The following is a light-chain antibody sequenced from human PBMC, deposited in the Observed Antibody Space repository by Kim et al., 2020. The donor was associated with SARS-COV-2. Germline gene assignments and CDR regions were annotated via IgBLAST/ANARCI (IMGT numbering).Light chain of an antibody. CDR2: QNE. CDR3: QAWHVITVM. Sequence: SYKLTQPPSVSVSPGQTASITCSGDELGDKFVLWYQQKRGQSPVLLIYQNEKRPSGIPERVSGSNSGNTATLTISGTQAIDEADYYCQAWHVITVMFGGGTQLTVL. CDR1: ELGDKF. J-gene: IGLJ3*02. V-gene: IGLV3-1*01.